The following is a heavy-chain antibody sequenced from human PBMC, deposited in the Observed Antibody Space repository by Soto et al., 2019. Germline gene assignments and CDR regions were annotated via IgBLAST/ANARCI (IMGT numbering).Heavy chain of an antibody. Sequence: QDQLLQSGAEVKKPGASVTVSCKASGYSFTNYGITWVRQAPGQGLEWMGWISAFNGNTHYAQKLQGRVTMTTDASTSTAYMELRSLRSDDTAVYYCARDRGVAPPVAGNTHHYYYMDVWGKGTTVTVSS. D-gene: IGHD6-19*01. V-gene: IGHV1-18*01. CDR3: ARDRGVAPPVAGNTHHYYYMDV. CDR1: GYSFTNYG. J-gene: IGHJ6*03. CDR2: ISAFNGNT.